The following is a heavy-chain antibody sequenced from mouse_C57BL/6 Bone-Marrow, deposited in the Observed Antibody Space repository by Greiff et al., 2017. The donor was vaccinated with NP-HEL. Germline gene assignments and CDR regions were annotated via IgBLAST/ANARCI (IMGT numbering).Heavy chain of an antibody. J-gene: IGHJ3*01. CDR3: VREGYYDYARFAY. V-gene: IGHV1-69*01. CDR1: GYTFTSYW. Sequence: QVQLQQPGAELVMPGASVKLSCKASGYTFTSYWMHWVKQRPGQGLEWIGEIDPSDSYTNYNQKFKGKSTLTVDKSSSTAYMQLSSLTSEDSAVYYCVREGYYDYARFAYWGQGTLVTVSA. CDR2: IDPSDSYT. D-gene: IGHD2-4*01.